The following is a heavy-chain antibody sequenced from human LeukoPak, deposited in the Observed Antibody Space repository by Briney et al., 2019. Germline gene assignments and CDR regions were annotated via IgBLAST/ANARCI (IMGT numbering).Heavy chain of an antibody. D-gene: IGHD5-12*01. CDR1: GGSISSSTYY. V-gene: IGHV4-39*07. J-gene: IGHJ4*02. Sequence: SETLSLTCTVSGGSISSSTYYWGWIRRPPGKGLEWIGSIYYSGSSYYNPSLKSRVTISIDTSKNQFSLKLSSVTAADTAVYYCARVDIVATIDYWGQGTLVTVSS. CDR2: IYYSGSS. CDR3: ARVDIVATIDY.